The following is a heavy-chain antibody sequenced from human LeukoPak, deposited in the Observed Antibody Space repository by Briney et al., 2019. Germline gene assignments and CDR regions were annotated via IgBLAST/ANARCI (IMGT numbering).Heavy chain of an antibody. Sequence: SETLSLTCTVSGGSISSYYWSWIRQPPGKGLEWIGYIYYGGSTNYNPSLKSRVTISVDTSKNQFSLKLSSVTAADTAVYYCASSNPYCSGGSCLRNFDYWGQGTLVTVSS. D-gene: IGHD2-15*01. CDR2: IYYGGST. J-gene: IGHJ4*02. V-gene: IGHV4-59*01. CDR1: GGSISSYY. CDR3: ASSNPYCSGGSCLRNFDY.